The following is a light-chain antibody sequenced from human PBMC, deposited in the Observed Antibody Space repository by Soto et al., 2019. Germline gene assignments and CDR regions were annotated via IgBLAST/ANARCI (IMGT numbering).Light chain of an antibody. CDR2: EVT. V-gene: IGLV2-18*02. CDR1: SSDIGKYDR. CDR3: SSYISTSRYV. J-gene: IGLJ1*01. Sequence: QSALTQPPSGSGSPGQSVTISCSGTSSDIGKYDRVSWYQQSPGTAPKLIIYEVTNRPSGVPARFSGSKSGNTASLTISGLQAEDEADYYSSSYISTSRYVFGAGTKVTVL.